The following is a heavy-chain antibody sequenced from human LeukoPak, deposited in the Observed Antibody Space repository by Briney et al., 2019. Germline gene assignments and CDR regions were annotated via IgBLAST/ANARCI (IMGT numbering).Heavy chain of an antibody. Sequence: GGSLRLSCAASGFTFSSYAMHWVRQAPGRGLEWVAVISYDGSNKYYADSVKGRFTISRDNSKNTLYLQMNSLRAEDTTVYYCARDRNPYYVEGIDYWGQGTLVTVSS. J-gene: IGHJ4*02. CDR2: ISYDGSNK. D-gene: IGHD3-10*02. CDR1: GFTFSSYA. CDR3: ARDRNPYYVEGIDY. V-gene: IGHV3-30-3*01.